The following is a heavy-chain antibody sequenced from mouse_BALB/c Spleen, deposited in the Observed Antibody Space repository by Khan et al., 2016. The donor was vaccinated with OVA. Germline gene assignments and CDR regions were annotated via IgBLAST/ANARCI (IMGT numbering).Heavy chain of an antibody. V-gene: IGHV5-9-1*01. Sequence: EVELVESGGGLVKPGGSLKLSCSASGFTFSTFVMSWVRQTPEKRLEWVATISSAGTYTYFSDSVKGRFTISRDNAKNTLYLQMNSLRSEDTAMXYCSNGNYGWFAYWGQGTLVTVSA. CDR1: GFTFSTFV. D-gene: IGHD2-1*01. J-gene: IGHJ3*01. CDR3: SNGNYGWFAY. CDR2: ISSAGTYT.